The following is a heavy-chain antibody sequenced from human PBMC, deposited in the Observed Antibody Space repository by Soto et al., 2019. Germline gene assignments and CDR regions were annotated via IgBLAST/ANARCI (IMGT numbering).Heavy chain of an antibody. CDR1: GFTFSSYW. J-gene: IGHJ3*02. D-gene: IGHD6-6*01. V-gene: IGHV3-7*01. CDR3: ARDSASIAARDAFDI. Sequence: GGSLRLSCAASGFTFSSYWMSWVRQAPGKGLEWVANIKQDGSEKYYVDSVKGRFTISRDNAKNSLYLQMNSLRAEDTAVYYCARDSASIAARDAFDIWGQGTMVTVSS. CDR2: IKQDGSEK.